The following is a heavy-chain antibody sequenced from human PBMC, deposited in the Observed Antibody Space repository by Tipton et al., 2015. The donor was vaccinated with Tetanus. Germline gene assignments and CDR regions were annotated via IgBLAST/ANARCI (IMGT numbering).Heavy chain of an antibody. Sequence: TLSLTCTVSGDSVSGYYWSWIRQPPGKGLEWIGYVYYTGSTNHNPSLKSRVTISMDTSKNQVSLRLTSVTAADTAVYFCARANFDFSKKGPFDSWGQGILVIVSA. CDR2: VYYTGST. V-gene: IGHV4-59*02. D-gene: IGHD3-3*01. CDR3: ARANFDFSKKGPFDS. CDR1: GDSVSGYY. J-gene: IGHJ4*02.